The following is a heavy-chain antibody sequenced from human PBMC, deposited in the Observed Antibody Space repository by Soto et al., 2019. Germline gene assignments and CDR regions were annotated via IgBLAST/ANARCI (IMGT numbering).Heavy chain of an antibody. V-gene: IGHV3-23*01. Sequence: PGGSLSLSFAASGFTFSSYAMSWVRQAPGKGLEWVSAISGSGGSTYYADSVKGRFTISRDNSKNTLYLQMNSLRAEDTAVYYCEKGRDSSGYYCFDYWGQGTLVTVSS. D-gene: IGHD3-22*01. CDR1: GFTFSSYA. J-gene: IGHJ4*02. CDR2: ISGSGGST. CDR3: EKGRDSSGYYCFDY.